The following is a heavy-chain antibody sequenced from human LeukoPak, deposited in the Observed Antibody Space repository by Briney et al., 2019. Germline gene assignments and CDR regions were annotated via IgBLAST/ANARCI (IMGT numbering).Heavy chain of an antibody. CDR3: ARGNIITIFGVVIYPFDF. CDR2: ITSSSITI. D-gene: IGHD3-3*01. V-gene: IGHV3-48*02. CDR1: GFTFSSYS. Sequence: GGSLRLSCAASGFTFSSYSMNWVRQAPGKGLEWVSYITSSSITIYYADSVKGRFTISRDNAKNSLYLQMNSLRDEDTAVYYCARGNIITIFGVVIYPFDFWGQGTLVTVSS. J-gene: IGHJ4*02.